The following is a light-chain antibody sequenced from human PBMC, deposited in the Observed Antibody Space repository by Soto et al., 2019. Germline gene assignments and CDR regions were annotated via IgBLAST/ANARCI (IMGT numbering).Light chain of an antibody. V-gene: IGKV3-15*01. CDR3: QQYNNGPAIS. J-gene: IGKJ5*01. Sequence: EIVMTQSPATLSVSPGERATLSCRASQSVSSNLAWYQQKPRQAPRLLIYGASTRATGIPARSSGSGSGTEFTLTISSLQSEDVAVYYCQQYNNGPAISCGRGPLVEIK. CDR2: GAS. CDR1: QSVSSN.